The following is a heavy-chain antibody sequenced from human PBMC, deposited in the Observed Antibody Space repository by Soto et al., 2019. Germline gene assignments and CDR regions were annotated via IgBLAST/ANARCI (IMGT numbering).Heavy chain of an antibody. J-gene: IGHJ3*02. V-gene: IGHV1-69*13. D-gene: IGHD1-26*01. CDR3: ARLGRQGQRVALDI. CDR2: IIPIFGTA. CDR1: GGTFSSYA. Sequence: GASVKVSCKASGGTFSSYAISWVRQAPGQGLEWMGGIIPIFGTANYAQKFQGRVTITADESTSTAYMELSSLRSEDTAVYYCARLGRQGQRVALDIWGQGTMVTVSS.